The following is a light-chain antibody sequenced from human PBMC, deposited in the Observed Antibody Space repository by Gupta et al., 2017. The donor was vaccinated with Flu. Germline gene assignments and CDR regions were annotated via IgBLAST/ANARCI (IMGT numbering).Light chain of an antibody. J-gene: IGKJ4*01. Sequence: DIVMTQSPDSLAVSLGERATINCKSSQSILYSSNNKNCLAWYQQKPGQPPKLLMYCASTRGSPVPDRFSGSGSGIAFTLSILSLQAEDVAVYYCYEDASNPNTFGRGAKREIK. CDR2: CAS. CDR3: YEDASNPNT. CDR1: QSILYSSNNKNC. V-gene: IGKV4-1*01.